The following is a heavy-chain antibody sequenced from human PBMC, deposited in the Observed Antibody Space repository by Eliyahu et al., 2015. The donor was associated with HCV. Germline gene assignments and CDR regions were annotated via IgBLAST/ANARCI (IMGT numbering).Heavy chain of an antibody. V-gene: IGHV3-30*02. CDR2: IRFDSSAR. CDR3: AKDQGGSWSSGSFDH. Sequence: GLEWLTFIRFDSSARFYIDSVKSRFTISRDNSKSTLYLQLNSLRPEDTAIYYCAKDQGGSWSSGSFDHWGHGTPVSVSS. D-gene: IGHD3-10*01. J-gene: IGHJ4*01.